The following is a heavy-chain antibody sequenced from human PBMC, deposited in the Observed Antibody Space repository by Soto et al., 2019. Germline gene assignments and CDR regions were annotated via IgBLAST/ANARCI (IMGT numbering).Heavy chain of an antibody. CDR2: ISPYSGYT. J-gene: IGHJ4*02. V-gene: IGHV1-18*01. D-gene: IGHD2-2*01. Sequence: ASEKVSCKGFGYSFMKYGINWVRQAPGQGLEWVGWISPYSGYTHSAQKFHGRLTLTTDTAASTGYLELRILRSADTALYYCAREASVLIPAAQPSRFDCWGQGTLVTVSS. CDR1: GYSFMKYG. CDR3: AREASVLIPAAQPSRFDC.